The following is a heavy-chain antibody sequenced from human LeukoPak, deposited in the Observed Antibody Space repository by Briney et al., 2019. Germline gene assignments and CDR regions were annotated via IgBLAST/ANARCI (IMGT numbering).Heavy chain of an antibody. V-gene: IGHV1-18*01. J-gene: IGHJ5*02. D-gene: IGHD2-15*01. Sequence: GAAVKVSCKASGYTFTSYGLSWVRQAPVQGLEWMGWISAYNFNTNYAQKLQGRVTMTTDTSTSTAYMELRSLRSDDTAVYYCARDRNCSGGSCYLGFWFDPWGQGTLVTVSS. CDR3: ARDRNCSGGSCYLGFWFDP. CDR1: GYTFTSYG. CDR2: ISAYNFNT.